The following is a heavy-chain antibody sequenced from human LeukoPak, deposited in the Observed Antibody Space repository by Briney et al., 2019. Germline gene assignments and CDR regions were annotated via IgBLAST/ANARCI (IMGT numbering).Heavy chain of an antibody. CDR3: AREPTYDYIWGSYRPNWFDP. CDR2: ISSSSSYI. Sequence: PGGSLRLSCAASGFTFSSYSMNWVRQAPGKGLEWVSSISSSSSYIYYADSVKGRFTISRDNAKNSLYLQMISLRAEDTAVYYCAREPTYDYIWGSYRPNWFDPWGQGTLVTVSS. D-gene: IGHD3-16*02. V-gene: IGHV3-21*01. J-gene: IGHJ5*02. CDR1: GFTFSSYS.